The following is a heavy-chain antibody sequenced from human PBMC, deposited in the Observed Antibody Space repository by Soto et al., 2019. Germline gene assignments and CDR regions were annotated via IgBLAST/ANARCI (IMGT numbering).Heavy chain of an antibody. CDR3: ARSGRPGYYYYIMDV. J-gene: IGHJ6*02. Sequence: AASVKVSCKASGYTFTSYGVSWVRQAPGQGLEWMGWISVYNGNTKYAQKLQGRVTMTTDTSTSTAYMELRGLRSDDTAVHYCARSGRPGYYYYIMDVWGQGTTVTVSS. V-gene: IGHV1-18*01. CDR2: ISVYNGNT. CDR1: GYTFTSYG. D-gene: IGHD3-10*01.